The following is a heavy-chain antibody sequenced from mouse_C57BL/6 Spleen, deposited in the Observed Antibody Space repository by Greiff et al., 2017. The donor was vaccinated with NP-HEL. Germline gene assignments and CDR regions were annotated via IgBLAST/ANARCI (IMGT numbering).Heavy chain of an antibody. CDR2: IHPNSGST. J-gene: IGHJ3*01. D-gene: IGHD1-1*01. V-gene: IGHV1-64*01. CDR1: GYTFTSYW. Sequence: QVQLQQPGAELVKPGASVKLSCKASGYTFTSYWMHWVKQRPGQGLEWIGMIHPNSGSTNYNEKFKSKATLTVDKSSSTAYMQLSSLTSEDSAVYYCARSDYGSRDWFAYWGQGTPVTVSA. CDR3: ARSDYGSRDWFAY.